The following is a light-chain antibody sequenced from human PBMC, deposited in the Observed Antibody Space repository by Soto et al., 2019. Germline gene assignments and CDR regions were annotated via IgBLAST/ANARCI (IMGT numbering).Light chain of an antibody. J-gene: IGLJ3*02. V-gene: IGLV4-69*01. CDR1: SGHSSYA. CDR3: QSWATGIRV. Sequence: QAVVTQSPSASASLGASVKLTCTLSSGHSSYAIAWHQQQPEKGPRYLMKLNGDGSHTKGDGIPDRFSGSSSGAERYLTISSLQSEDEADYYCQSWATGIRVFGGGTKLTVL. CDR2: LNGDGSH.